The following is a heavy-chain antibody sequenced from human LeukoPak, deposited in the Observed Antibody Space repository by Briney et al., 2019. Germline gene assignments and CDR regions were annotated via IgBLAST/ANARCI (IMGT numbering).Heavy chain of an antibody. V-gene: IGHV4-59*08. CDR1: GGSISTYY. D-gene: IGHD1-26*01. CDR3: ARHDSGSYPLDY. J-gene: IGHJ4*02. Sequence: KPSETLSLTCTVSGGSISTYYWSWIRQPPGKGLEWIGYIYYTGSTNYNPSLKSRVTISVDTSKNQFSLKLGSVTAADTAVYYCARHDSGSYPLDYWGQGTLVTVSS. CDR2: IYYTGST.